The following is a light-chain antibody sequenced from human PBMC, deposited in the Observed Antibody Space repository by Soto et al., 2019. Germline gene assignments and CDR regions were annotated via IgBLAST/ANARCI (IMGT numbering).Light chain of an antibody. V-gene: IGKV3-20*01. CDR3: RQYGSSPRT. J-gene: IGKJ1*01. CDR2: AAS. Sequence: EIRLTQSPGTLSLSPGDRATLSCRASQSVSRSYLGWYQQKPGQAPRLLMYAASSRATGIPDRFSGSGSGTDFTLTISRLEPEDFAVYYCRQYGSSPRTFGQGTKVDIK. CDR1: QSVSRSY.